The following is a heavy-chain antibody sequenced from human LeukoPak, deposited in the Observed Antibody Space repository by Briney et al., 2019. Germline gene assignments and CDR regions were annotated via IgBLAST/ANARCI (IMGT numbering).Heavy chain of an antibody. D-gene: IGHD6-6*01. Sequence: PSETLSLTCTVSGGSISSGSYYWNWIRQPAGKGLEWIGRIYSSGSTNYNPSLKSRVTISLDTSKKQFSLKLSSVTAADTAVYYCARDRGSSYYFDYWGQGTLVTVSS. CDR3: ARDRGSSYYFDY. V-gene: IGHV4-61*02. CDR2: IYSSGST. J-gene: IGHJ4*02. CDR1: GGSISSGSYY.